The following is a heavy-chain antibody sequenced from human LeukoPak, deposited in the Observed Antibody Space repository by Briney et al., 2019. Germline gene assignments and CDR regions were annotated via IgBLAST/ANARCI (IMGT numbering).Heavy chain of an antibody. CDR2: ISSSGSTI. D-gene: IGHD3-22*01. J-gene: IGHJ4*02. CDR1: GFTFSSYA. CDR3: AREGYDDRAYYFDY. V-gene: IGHV3-21*04. Sequence: GGSLRLSCAASGFTFSSYAMSWVRQAPGKGLEWVSAISSSGSTIYYADSVKGRFTISRDNAKNSLYLQMNSLRAEDTAVYYCAREGYDDRAYYFDYWGQGTLVTVSS.